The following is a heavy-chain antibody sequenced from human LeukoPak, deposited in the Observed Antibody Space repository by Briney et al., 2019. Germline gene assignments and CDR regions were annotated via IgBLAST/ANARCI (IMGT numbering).Heavy chain of an antibody. Sequence: GASVKVSCKVSGYTFTSYAMHWVRQAPGQRLEWMGWINAGNGNTEYSQKFQGRVTITRDTSASTAYMELSSLRSEDTAVYYCVVRYQLPTFDYWGQGTLVTVSS. CDR3: VVRYQLPTFDY. CDR1: GYTFTSYA. J-gene: IGHJ4*02. V-gene: IGHV1-3*01. CDR2: INAGNGNT. D-gene: IGHD2-2*01.